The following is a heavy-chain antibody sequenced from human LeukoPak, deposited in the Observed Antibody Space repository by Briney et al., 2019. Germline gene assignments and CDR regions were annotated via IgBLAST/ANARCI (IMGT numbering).Heavy chain of an antibody. V-gene: IGHV3-49*03. CDR2: IRSETYGGTT. CDR3: TRDPNSGYFDY. J-gene: IGHJ4*02. Sequence: HPGGSLRLSCTASGFTFGDYAMSWFRQAPGKGLEWVGFIRSETYGGTTEYAASVKGRFTISRDDSKSIAYLQMNSLKTEDTAVYYCTRDPNSGYFDYWGQGTLVTVSS. CDR1: GFTFGDYA. D-gene: IGHD1-26*01.